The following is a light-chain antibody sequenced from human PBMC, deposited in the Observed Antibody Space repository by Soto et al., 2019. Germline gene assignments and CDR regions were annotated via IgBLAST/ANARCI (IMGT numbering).Light chain of an antibody. CDR1: SSDVGGYNY. CDR3: GSYTSSNTLV. V-gene: IGLV2-14*03. J-gene: IGLJ1*01. Sequence: LSQPASVSGSPGQSITISCTGTSSDVGGYNYVSWYQQHPGKAPKLLIYEVTYRPSGVSNRFSGSKSGNTASLTISGLQAEDEADYFCGSYTSSNTLVFGTGTKVTVL. CDR2: EVT.